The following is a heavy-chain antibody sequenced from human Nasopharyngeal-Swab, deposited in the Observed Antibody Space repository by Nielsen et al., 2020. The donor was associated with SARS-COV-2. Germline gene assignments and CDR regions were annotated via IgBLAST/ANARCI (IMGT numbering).Heavy chain of an antibody. V-gene: IGHV1-69*04. CDR1: GGKFRREE. D-gene: IGHD6-19*01. J-gene: IGHJ6*02. CDR3: ARDLWLETDYYYLGMDV. Sequence: SVKVSCKASGGKFRREERRGVRQAAGQGLEWMGRIIPILDIGRYAQKFQGRVTITADKSTNTAYMELSSLTSEDTAVYYCARDLWLETDYYYLGMDVWGQGTTVTVSS. CDR2: IIPILDIG.